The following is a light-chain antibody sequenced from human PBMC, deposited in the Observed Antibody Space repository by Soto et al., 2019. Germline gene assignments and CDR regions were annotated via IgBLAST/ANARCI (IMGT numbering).Light chain of an antibody. V-gene: IGLV1-40*01. J-gene: IGLJ1*01. CDR2: SSY. CDR3: QSYDSSLSVYV. Sequence: QSVLTQPPSVSGAPGQRVTISCTGTSSNIGAGYDVHWFQQFPGTAPKLLIYSSYNRSSGVPDRFSGSKSGTSASLAITGLQAEDEADFYCQSYDSSLSVYVFGTGTKLTVL. CDR1: SSNIGAGYD.